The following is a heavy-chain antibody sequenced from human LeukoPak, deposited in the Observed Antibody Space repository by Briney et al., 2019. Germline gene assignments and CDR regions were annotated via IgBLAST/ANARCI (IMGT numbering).Heavy chain of an antibody. CDR1: GGSISSSNW. CDR3: AKSVPAAMIWFDP. D-gene: IGHD2-2*01. J-gene: IGHJ5*02. CDR2: IYHSGST. V-gene: IGHV4-4*02. Sequence: SETLSLTCAVSGGSISSSNWWSWVRQPPGKGLEWIGEIYHSGSTNYNPSLKSRVTISVDTSKNQFSLKLSSVTAADTAVYFCAKSVPAAMIWFDPWGQGTLVTVSS.